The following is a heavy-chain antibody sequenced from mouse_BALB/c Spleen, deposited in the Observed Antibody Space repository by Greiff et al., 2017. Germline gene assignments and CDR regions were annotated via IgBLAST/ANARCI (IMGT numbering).Heavy chain of an antibody. V-gene: IGHV1-12*01. CDR2: IYPGNGDT. CDR3: ARWPYDGYYHWAMDY. J-gene: IGHJ4*01. Sequence: QVQLQQPGAELVKPGASVKMSCKASGYTFTSYNMHWVKQTPGQGLEWIGAIYPGNGDTSYNQKFKGKATLTADKSSSTAYMQLSSLTSEDSAVYYCARWPYDGYYHWAMDYWGQGTSVTVSS. CDR1: GYTFTSYN. D-gene: IGHD2-3*01.